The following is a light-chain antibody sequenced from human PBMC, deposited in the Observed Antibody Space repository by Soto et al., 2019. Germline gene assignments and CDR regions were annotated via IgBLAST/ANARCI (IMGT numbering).Light chain of an antibody. J-gene: IGKJ1*01. V-gene: IGKV1-5*01. Sequence: DIQMTQSPSIMSASVGDRVTITCRASHNINRWLAWYQKKPGKAPKLLIYDASRLESGVPSRFGGSGSGTEFTLTISSLQSEDFAVYYCQQYSNWPPWTFGQGTKVYI. CDR3: QQYSNWPPWT. CDR1: HNINRW. CDR2: DAS.